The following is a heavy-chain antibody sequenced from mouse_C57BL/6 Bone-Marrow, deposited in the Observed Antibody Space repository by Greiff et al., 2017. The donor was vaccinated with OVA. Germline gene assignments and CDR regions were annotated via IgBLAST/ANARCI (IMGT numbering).Heavy chain of an antibody. D-gene: IGHD2-12*01. CDR2: IHPNSGST. J-gene: IGHJ4*01. Sequence: QVQLQQSGAELVKPGASVKLSCKASGYTFTSYWMHWVKQRPGQGLEWIGMIHPNSGSTNYNEKFKSKATLTVDKSSSTAYMQLSSLTSEDSAVYYCARQIRQGNYYAMDYWGQGTSVTVSS. CDR3: ARQIRQGNYYAMDY. V-gene: IGHV1-64*01. CDR1: GYTFTSYW.